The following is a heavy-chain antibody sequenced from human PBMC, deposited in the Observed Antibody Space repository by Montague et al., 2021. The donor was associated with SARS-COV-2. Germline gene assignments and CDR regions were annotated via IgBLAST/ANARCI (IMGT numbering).Heavy chain of an antibody. CDR2: XYYSGST. Sequence: LVKPTQTLTLTCTFSGFSLSTSGMCVSWIRQPPGKGLERIGYXYYSGSTNYNPSLKSRVTISVDTSKNQFYLKLSSVTAADTAVYYCARGTDHYDFWRGYYCCYMDVWGKGTPVTVSS. CDR3: ARGTDHYDFWRGYYCCYMDV. V-gene: IGHV4-61*08. CDR1: GFSLSTSGMC. J-gene: IGHJ6*03. D-gene: IGHD3-3*01.